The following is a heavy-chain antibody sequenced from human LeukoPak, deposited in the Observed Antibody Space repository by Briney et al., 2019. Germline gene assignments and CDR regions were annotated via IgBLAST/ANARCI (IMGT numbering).Heavy chain of an antibody. CDR3: ERSSSGWPEY. D-gene: IGHD6-19*01. CDR1: GGSISSYY. V-gene: IGHV4-59*08. CDR2: IYYSGST. Sequence: SETLSLTCTVSGGSISSYYWSWIRQPPGKGLEWIGYIYYSGSTNYNPSLKSRVTISVDTSKNQFSLKLSSVTAADTAVYYCERSSSGWPEYWGQGTQVTVSS. J-gene: IGHJ4*02.